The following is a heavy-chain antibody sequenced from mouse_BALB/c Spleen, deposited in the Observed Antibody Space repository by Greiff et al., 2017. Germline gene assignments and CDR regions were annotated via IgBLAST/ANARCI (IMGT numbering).Heavy chain of an antibody. V-gene: IGHV5-6-5*01. Sequence: EVQRVESGGGLVKPGGSLKLSCAASGFTFSSYAMSWVRQTPEKRLEWVASISSGGSTYYPDSVKGRFTISRDNARNILYLQMSSLRSEDTAMYYCARRDYGYYFDYWGQGTTLTVSS. J-gene: IGHJ2*01. CDR3: ARRDYGYYFDY. CDR1: GFTFSSYA. D-gene: IGHD1-2*01. CDR2: ISSGGST.